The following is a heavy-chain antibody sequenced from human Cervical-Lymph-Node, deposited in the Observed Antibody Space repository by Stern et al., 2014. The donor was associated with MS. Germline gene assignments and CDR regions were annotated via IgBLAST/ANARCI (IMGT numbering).Heavy chain of an antibody. CDR1: GFTFSSYA. CDR3: ARDPDYGDNFRFFDY. Sequence: VQLVESGGGVVQPGRSLRLSCAASGFTFSSYAMHWVRQAPGKGLDWVAVISYDGSKKYYADSVKGRFTSSRDKSKNTLYLQMNSLRAEETAVYYCARDPDYGDNFRFFDYWGQGTLVTVSS. V-gene: IGHV3-30*04. J-gene: IGHJ4*02. CDR2: ISYDGSKK. D-gene: IGHD4-23*01.